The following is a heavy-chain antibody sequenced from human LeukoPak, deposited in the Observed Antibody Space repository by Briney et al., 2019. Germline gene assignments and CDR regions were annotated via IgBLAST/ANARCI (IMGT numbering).Heavy chain of an antibody. CDR2: IKADGGDK. D-gene: IGHD3-16*01. CDR3: GRGGPGGGDY. Sequence: GGSLRLSCAASGFTFSSYWMTWVRQAPGRGLEWVATIKADGGDKYYVNSVKGRFTISRDNAKSSLSLQMDSLRAEDTAVYFCGRGGPGGGDYWGQGTLVTVSS. V-gene: IGHV3-7*04. J-gene: IGHJ4*02. CDR1: GFTFSSYW.